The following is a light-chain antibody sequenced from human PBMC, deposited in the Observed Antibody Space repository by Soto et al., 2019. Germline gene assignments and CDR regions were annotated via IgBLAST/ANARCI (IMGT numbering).Light chain of an antibody. V-gene: IGKV3-20*01. Sequence: EIVLTQSPGTLSLSPGERATLYCRASQSVSRSYLAWYQQKPGQAPRLLIYGASSRATGIPDRFSGSGSGTDFTLTISRLEPEDFAVYHCQQYANSWTFGHGSKLEIK. CDR3: QQYANSWT. CDR2: GAS. CDR1: QSVSRSY. J-gene: IGKJ1*01.